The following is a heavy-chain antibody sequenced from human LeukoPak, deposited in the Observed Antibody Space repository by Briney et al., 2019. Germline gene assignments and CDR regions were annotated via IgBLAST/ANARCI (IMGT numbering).Heavy chain of an antibody. D-gene: IGHD2-2*01. Sequence: ASVKVSCKASGYTFTSYYMHWVRQAPGQGLEWMGIINPSGGSTSYAQKFQGRVTMTRDTSTSTVYMELSSLRSEDTAVYYCARGGYCSSTSCYGSGWNSDYYYYGMDVWGQGTTVTVSS. J-gene: IGHJ6*02. CDR3: ARGGYCSSTSCYGSGWNSDYYYYGMDV. V-gene: IGHV1-46*01. CDR2: INPSGGST. CDR1: GYTFTSYY.